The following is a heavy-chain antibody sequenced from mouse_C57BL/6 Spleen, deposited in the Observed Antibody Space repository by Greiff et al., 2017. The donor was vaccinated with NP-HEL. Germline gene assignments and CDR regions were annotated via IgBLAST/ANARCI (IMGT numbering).Heavy chain of an antibody. V-gene: IGHV5-12*01. CDR2: ISNGGGST. CDR3: ARHYNYYGSSYEYFDV. Sequence: DVMLVESGGGLVQPGGSLKLSCAASGFTFSDYYMYWVRQTPEKRLEWVAYISNGGGSTYYPDTVKGRFTISRDNAKNTLYLQMSRLKSEDTAMYYCARHYNYYGSSYEYFDVWGTGTTVTVSS. D-gene: IGHD1-1*01. CDR1: GFTFSDYY. J-gene: IGHJ1*03.